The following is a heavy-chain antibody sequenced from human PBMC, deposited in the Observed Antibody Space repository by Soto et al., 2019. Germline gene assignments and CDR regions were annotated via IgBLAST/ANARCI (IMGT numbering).Heavy chain of an antibody. CDR3: ARDEGVAEQQAVYYGMDV. J-gene: IGHJ6*02. V-gene: IGHV1-69*13. CDR1: GGTFSSYA. CDR2: IIPIFGTA. D-gene: IGHD6-13*01. Sequence: SVKVSCKASGGTFSSYAISWVRQAPGQGLEWMGGIIPIFGTANYAQKFQGRVTITADESTSTAYMELSSLRSEDTAVYYCARDEGVAEQQAVYYGMDVWGQGTTVTVSS.